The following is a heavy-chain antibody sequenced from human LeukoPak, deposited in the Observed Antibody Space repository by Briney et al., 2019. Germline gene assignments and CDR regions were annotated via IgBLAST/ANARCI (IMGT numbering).Heavy chain of an antibody. D-gene: IGHD2-2*01. CDR3: ARASGSYCSSTSCNDAFDI. CDR1: GYTFSSYG. V-gene: IGHV1-18*01. CDR2: ISAYNGNT. J-gene: IGHJ3*02. Sequence: GASVKVSCKASGYTFSSYGITWVRQASGQWLEWMGWISAYNGNTNYAQNVQGRVTMTTDTSTSTAYLELKRLSSDDTAVYYCARASGSYCSSTSCNDAFDIWGQGTMVTVSS.